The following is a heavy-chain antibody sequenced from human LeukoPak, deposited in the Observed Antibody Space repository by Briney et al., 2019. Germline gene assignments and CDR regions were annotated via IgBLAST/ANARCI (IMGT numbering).Heavy chain of an antibody. Sequence: GGSLRLSCAASGFTFSSYAMHWVRQAPGKGLEYVSAISSNGGSTYYANSVKGRFTISRDNSKNTLYLQMNSLRAEDTAVYYCAKVRSSWYSYYFDYWGQGTLVTVSS. CDR2: ISSNGGST. CDR3: AKVRSSWYSYYFDY. V-gene: IGHV3-64*01. CDR1: GFTFSSYA. D-gene: IGHD6-13*01. J-gene: IGHJ4*02.